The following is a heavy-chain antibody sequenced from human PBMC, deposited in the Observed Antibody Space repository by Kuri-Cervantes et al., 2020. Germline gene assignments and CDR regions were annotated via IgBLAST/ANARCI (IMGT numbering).Heavy chain of an antibody. CDR1: GYTFINHG. J-gene: IGHJ3*02. CDR3: ARQIVVDASDI. D-gene: IGHD3-22*01. V-gene: IGHV1-2*02. Sequence: ASVKVSCKTSGYTFINHGITWVRQAPGQGLEWMGWINPNSGGTNYAQKFQGRVTMTRDTSISTAYMELSRLRSDDTAVYYCARQIVVDASDIWGQGTMVTVSS. CDR2: INPNSGGT.